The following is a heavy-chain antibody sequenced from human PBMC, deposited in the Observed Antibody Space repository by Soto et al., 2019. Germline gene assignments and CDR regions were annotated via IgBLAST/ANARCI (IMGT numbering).Heavy chain of an antibody. V-gene: IGHV3-23*01. Sequence: EVQLLESGGGLVQPGGSLRLSCSTSGFTFWNFAMAWVRQGPGKGLEWVSTVNDRGGSTYYADSVKGRFTISRDDSKNPLNLQMSSLKPDDPAIYYCARGGPETTFYYHSPMAVGGKGTTVPVSS. J-gene: IGHJ6*04. CDR3: ARGGPETTFYYHSPMAV. CDR2: VNDRGGST. CDR1: GFTFWNFA. D-gene: IGHD1-1*01.